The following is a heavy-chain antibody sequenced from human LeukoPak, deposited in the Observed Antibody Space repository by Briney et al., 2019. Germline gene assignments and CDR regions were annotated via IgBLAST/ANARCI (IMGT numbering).Heavy chain of an antibody. V-gene: IGHV4-61*02. CDR2: IYTSGST. J-gene: IGHJ6*02. D-gene: IGHD3/OR15-3a*01. CDR1: GGSISSGSYY. CDR3: ARSLDYLYGMDV. Sequence: SETLSLTCTVSGGSISSGSYYWSWIRQPAGKGLEWIGRIYTSGSTNYNPSLKSRVTISVDTPKNQFSLKLSSVTAADTAVYYCARSLDYLYGMDVWGQGTTVTVSS.